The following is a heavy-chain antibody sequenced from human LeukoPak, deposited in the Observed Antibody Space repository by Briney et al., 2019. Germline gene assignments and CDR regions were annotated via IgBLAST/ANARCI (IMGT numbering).Heavy chain of an antibody. CDR1: GFTFSSYD. CDR2: IGTAGDT. CDR3: ASGAIYCSGGSCYAQPLGYPRTYFDY. Sequence: GGSLRLSCAASGFTFSSYDMPWVRQATGKGLEWVSAIGTAGDTYYPGSVKGRFTISRENAKNSLYLQMNSLRAGDTAVYYCASGAIYCSGGSCYAQPLGYPRTYFDYWGQGTPVTVS. D-gene: IGHD2-15*01. J-gene: IGHJ4*02. V-gene: IGHV3-13*01.